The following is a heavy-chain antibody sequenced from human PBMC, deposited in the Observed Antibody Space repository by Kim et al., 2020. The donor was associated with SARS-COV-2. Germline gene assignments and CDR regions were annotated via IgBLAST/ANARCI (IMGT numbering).Heavy chain of an antibody. CDR3: ARGGYSGYETPHDY. CDR1: GFTFSSYE. D-gene: IGHD5-12*01. Sequence: GGSLRLSCAASGFTFSSYEMNWVRQAPGKGLEWVSYISSSGSTIYYADSVKGRFTISRDNAKNSLYLHMNSLRAEDTAVYYCARGGYSGYETPHDYWGQGTLVTVSS. J-gene: IGHJ4*02. V-gene: IGHV3-48*03. CDR2: ISSSGSTI.